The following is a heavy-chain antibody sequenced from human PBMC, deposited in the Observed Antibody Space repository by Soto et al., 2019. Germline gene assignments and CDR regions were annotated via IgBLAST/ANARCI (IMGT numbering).Heavy chain of an antibody. D-gene: IGHD3-22*01. CDR3: ARQLYYDDSRGYGWFDP. J-gene: IGHJ5*02. V-gene: IGHV1-18*01. CDR2: ISAYNGNT. Sequence: QVQLVQSGAEVKKPGASVKVSCKASGYTFTSYGISWVRQAPGQGLEWMGWISAYNGNTNYAQKLQGRVTMTTDTSTSTAYMELRSLRSDDTAVYYGARQLYYDDSRGYGWFDPWGQGTLVTVSS. CDR1: GYTFTSYG.